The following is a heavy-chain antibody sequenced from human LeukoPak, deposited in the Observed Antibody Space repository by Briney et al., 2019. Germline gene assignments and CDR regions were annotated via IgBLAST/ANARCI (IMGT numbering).Heavy chain of an antibody. V-gene: IGHV1-2*02. D-gene: IGHD2/OR15-2a*01. J-gene: IGHJ4*02. CDR2: INPNSGGT. Sequence: GASVKVSCKASGYTFTSYGISWVRQAPGQGLEWMGWINPNSGGTNYAQRFQGRVTMTRDTSISTAYMELSRLRSDDTAVYYCARGKRYNNQSKYRNTYYFDYWGQGTLVTVSS. CDR3: ARGKRYNNQSKYRNTYYFDY. CDR1: GYTFTSYG.